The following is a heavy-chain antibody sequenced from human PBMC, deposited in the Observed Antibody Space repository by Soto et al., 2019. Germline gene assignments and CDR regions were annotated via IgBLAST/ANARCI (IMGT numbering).Heavy chain of an antibody. Sequence: GSLRLSCAASEVTFSVYYVSWIRQAPGKGLECVAYITSSGSAIYYADSVKGRFTVSWDNAKKSLSLQMTSLRVDDMAVYYCTRGHRQRRDIQHWGQGTLVTVSS. D-gene: IGHD6-25*01. CDR3: TRGHRQRRDIQH. J-gene: IGHJ1*01. CDR2: ITSSGSAI. V-gene: IGHV3-11*01. CDR1: EVTFSVYY.